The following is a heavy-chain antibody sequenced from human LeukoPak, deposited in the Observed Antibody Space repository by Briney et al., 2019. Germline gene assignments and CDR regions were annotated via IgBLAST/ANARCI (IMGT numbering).Heavy chain of an antibody. J-gene: IGHJ6*03. CDR2: ISSSSSYI. D-gene: IGHD3-3*01. CDR1: GFTFSSYS. V-gene: IGHV3-21*01. Sequence: PGGSLRLSCAASGFTFSSYSMNWVRQAPGKGLEWVSSISSSSSYIYYADSVKGRFTISRDNAKNSLYLQMNSLRAEDTAVYYXARSGVXSGXYAYYYYYYMDVWGKGTTVTVSS. CDR3: ARSGVXSGXYAYYYYYYMDV.